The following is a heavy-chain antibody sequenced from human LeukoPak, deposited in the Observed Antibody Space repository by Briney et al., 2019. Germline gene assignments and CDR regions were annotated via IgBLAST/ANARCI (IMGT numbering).Heavy chain of an antibody. J-gene: IGHJ6*02. CDR3: ARSIRAYHYDSSDYYPQDYNYGMEV. V-gene: IGHV1-69*13. Sequence: SVKVSCKASGGTFSSYAISWVRQAPGQGLEWMGGIIPIFGTANYAQKFQGRVTITADESTSTAYMELSSLRSEDTAVYYCARSIRAYHYDSSDYYPQDYNYGMEVWGQGTTVTVSS. CDR1: GGTFSSYA. D-gene: IGHD3-22*01. CDR2: IIPIFGTA.